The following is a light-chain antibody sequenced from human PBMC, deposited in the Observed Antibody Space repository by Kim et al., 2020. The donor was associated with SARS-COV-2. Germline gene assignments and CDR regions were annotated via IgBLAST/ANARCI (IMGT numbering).Light chain of an antibody. J-gene: IGLJ3*02. Sequence: VGTGKTARITCGGNHIGSKSVHWYQQKPGQAPVLVIYYDSDRPSGIPERFSGSNSGNTATLTISRVEAGDEADYYCQVWDSSSTVFGGGTQLTVL. CDR1: HIGSKS. CDR3: QVWDSSSTV. CDR2: YDS. V-gene: IGLV3-21*04.